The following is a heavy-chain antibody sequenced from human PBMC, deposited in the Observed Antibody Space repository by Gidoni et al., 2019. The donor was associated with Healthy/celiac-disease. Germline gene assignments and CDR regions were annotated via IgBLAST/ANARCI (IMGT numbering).Heavy chain of an antibody. CDR1: GFTFSSYG. J-gene: IGHJ4*02. V-gene: IGHV3-30*18. CDR3: AKEAFPGNIVVVTAIPVYFDY. D-gene: IGHD2-21*02. CDR2: ISYDGSNK. Sequence: QVQLVESGGGVVQPGRSLRLSCAAPGFTFSSYGMHWVRQAPGKGLEWVAVISYDGSNKYYADSVKGRFTISRDNSKNTLYLQMNSLRAEDTAVYYCAKEAFPGNIVVVTAIPVYFDYWGQGTLVTVSS.